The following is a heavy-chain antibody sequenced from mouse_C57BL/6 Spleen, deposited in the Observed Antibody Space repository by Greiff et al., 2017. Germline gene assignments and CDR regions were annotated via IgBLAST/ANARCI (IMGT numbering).Heavy chain of an antibody. CDR1: GFTFSDYY. V-gene: IGHV5-16*01. D-gene: IGHD2-5*01. J-gene: IGHJ2*01. CDR3: ATYYSNQFDY. CDR2: INYDGSST. Sequence: EVQLVESEGGLVQPGSSMKLSCTASGFTFSDYYMAWVRQVPEKGLEWVANINYDGSSTYYLDSLKSRFIISRDNAKNILYLQMSSLKSEDTATYYCATYYSNQFDYWGQGTTRTVSS.